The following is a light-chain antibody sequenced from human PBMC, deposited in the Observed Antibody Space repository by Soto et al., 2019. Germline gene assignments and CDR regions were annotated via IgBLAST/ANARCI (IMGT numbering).Light chain of an antibody. CDR2: GAS. CDR3: QQYDNWPRT. Sequence: EIVMTQSPATLSVSPGERATLSCRASQSVGSNLAWYQQQYGQAPRLLISGASTRATDIPDRFSGSGSGTDFTLTISSLQSEDFAVYYCQQYDNWPRTFGQGTKVEIK. V-gene: IGKV3-15*01. J-gene: IGKJ1*01. CDR1: QSVGSN.